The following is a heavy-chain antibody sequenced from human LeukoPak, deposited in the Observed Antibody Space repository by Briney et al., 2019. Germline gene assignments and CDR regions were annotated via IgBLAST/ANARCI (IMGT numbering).Heavy chain of an antibody. CDR3: ARARDTYYFDY. Sequence: SVKVSCKASGYTFTSYAISWVRQAPGQGLEWMGRIIPILGIANYAQKFQGRVTITADKSTSTAYMELSSLRSEDTAVYYCARARDTYYFDYWGQGTLVTVSS. V-gene: IGHV1-69*04. J-gene: IGHJ4*02. CDR1: GYTFTSYA. D-gene: IGHD3-16*02. CDR2: IIPILGIA.